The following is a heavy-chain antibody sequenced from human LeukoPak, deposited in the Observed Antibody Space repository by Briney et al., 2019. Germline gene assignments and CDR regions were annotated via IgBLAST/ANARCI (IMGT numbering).Heavy chain of an antibody. CDR3: ARGGIAVPGTYYYYYMDV. CDR1: GFTFSSYS. D-gene: IGHD6-19*01. J-gene: IGHJ6*03. V-gene: IGHV3-48*01. Sequence: AGGSLRLSCAASGFTFSSYSMNWVRQAPGKGLEWVSYISSSSSTIYYADSVKGRFAISRDNAKNSLYLQMNSLRAEDTAVYYCARGGIAVPGTYYYYYMDVWGKGTTVTVSS. CDR2: ISSSSSTI.